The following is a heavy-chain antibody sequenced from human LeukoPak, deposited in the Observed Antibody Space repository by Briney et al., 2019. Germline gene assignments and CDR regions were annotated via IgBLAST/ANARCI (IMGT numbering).Heavy chain of an antibody. CDR3: ARLYSGVTRPFDY. CDR1: GYSISSGYY. D-gene: IGHD4-23*01. Sequence: SETLSLTCAVSGYSISSGYYWGWIRQPPGKGLEWIGSIYHSGSTYYNPSLKGRVTISVDTSKNQFSLKLSSVTAADTAVYYCARLYSGVTRPFDYWGQGTLVTVSS. CDR2: IYHSGST. J-gene: IGHJ4*02. V-gene: IGHV4-38-2*01.